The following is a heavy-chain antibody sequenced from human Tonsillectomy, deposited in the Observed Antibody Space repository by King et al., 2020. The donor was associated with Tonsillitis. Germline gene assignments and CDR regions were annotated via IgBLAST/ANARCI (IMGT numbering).Heavy chain of an antibody. CDR1: GGSFSHYY. CDR2: IYYNGNT. D-gene: IGHD1-20*01. CDR3: ARAGPYNWNARFDN. V-gene: IGHV4-59*01. J-gene: IGHJ4*02. Sequence: VQLQESGPGLLKPSETLSLTCTVSGGSFSHYYWSWIRQTPGKGLEWIGYIYYNGNTRYNPSLKSRVTISVDTSKKPFSLKLSSVTAPDTAGYYCARAGPYNWNARFDNWGQGTLVTVSS.